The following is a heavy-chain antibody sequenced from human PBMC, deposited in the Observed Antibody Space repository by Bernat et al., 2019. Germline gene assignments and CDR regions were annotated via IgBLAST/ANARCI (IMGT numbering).Heavy chain of an antibody. V-gene: IGHV4-34*01. Sequence: QVQLQQWGAGLLKPSETLSLTCAVYGGSSSGYYWTWIRQPPGKGLEWIGEINHSGSTNYNPSLKSRVTISVDTSKNQFSLKLSSVTAADTAVYYCAGGKGVVTAIWGQGTLVTVSS. J-gene: IGHJ4*02. CDR1: GGSSSGYY. CDR3: AGGKGVVTAI. CDR2: INHSGST. D-gene: IGHD2-21*02.